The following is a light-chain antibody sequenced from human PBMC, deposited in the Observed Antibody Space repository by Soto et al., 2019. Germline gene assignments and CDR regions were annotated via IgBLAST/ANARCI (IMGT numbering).Light chain of an antibody. CDR2: DVS. Sequence: DIQLTQSPSTLSASVGDSVTITCRASQNISTSLAWYQHKPGKAPKLLMFDVSNLDSGVPSTFSGSGSGTEFTLTISSLHSDDFATYYCQQYDYSRTFGQGTKVDIK. CDR3: QQYDYSRT. V-gene: IGKV1-5*01. J-gene: IGKJ1*01. CDR1: QNISTS.